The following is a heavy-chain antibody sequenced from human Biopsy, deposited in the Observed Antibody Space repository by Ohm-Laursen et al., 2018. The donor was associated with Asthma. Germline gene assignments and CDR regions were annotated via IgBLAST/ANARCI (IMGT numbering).Heavy chain of an antibody. CDR3: ARTYYDFLTGQVKDVFGV. CDR2: VSTGNGDT. Sequence: ASVKVSCKASGYNFISFAIHWVRQAPGQRLEWMGWVSTGNGDTKCSQKFQGRVTITRDTSASTAYMELRSLRSEDTATYYCARTYYDFLTGQVKDVFGVWGQGTMVAVSS. V-gene: IGHV1-3*04. J-gene: IGHJ3*01. CDR1: GYNFISFA. D-gene: IGHD3-9*01.